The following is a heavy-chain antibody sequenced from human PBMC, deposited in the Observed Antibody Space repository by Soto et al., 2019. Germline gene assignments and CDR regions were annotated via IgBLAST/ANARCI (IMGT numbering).Heavy chain of an antibody. CDR3: ARTKCSGGSCYPWSLGS. Sequence: PSETLSLTCTVSGGSITTGGYYWSWIRQLPGKGLEWIGHRYYSESTYYNPSLKSRVSISLDTSKNQFSLKLSFVTAADTAMYYCARTKCSGGSCYPWSLGSLVQG. CDR1: GGSITTGGYY. J-gene: IGHJ5*01. CDR2: RYYSEST. V-gene: IGHV4-31*03. D-gene: IGHD2-15*01.